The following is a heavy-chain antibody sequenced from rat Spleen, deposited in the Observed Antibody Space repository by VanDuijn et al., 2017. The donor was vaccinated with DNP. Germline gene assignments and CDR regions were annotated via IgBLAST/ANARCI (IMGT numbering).Heavy chain of an antibody. V-gene: IGHV5-58*01. J-gene: IGHJ4*01. CDR1: GFTFSSYW. CDR3: AKDMDYGFAMAA. D-gene: IGHD1-11*01. CDR2: ISSDGGTT. Sequence: EVQLVETGGGLVQPGRSLRLSCVASGFTFSSYWMYWIRPAPEKGLEWVASISSDGGTTYCPDSVKGRFTISRDNAENTVDLQMNSLRSADTATYYCAKDMDYGFAMAAWGQGTSVTVSS.